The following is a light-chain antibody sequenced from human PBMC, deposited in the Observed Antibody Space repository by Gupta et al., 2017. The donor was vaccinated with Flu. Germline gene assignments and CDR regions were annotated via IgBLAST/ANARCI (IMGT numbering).Light chain of an antibody. CDR3: QQSYSNPPWT. Sequence: DIQMTQSPSSLSASVGDRVTITCRASQSISSYLNWYQQKPGKAPKLLIYAASSWQSGVPSRFSGSGCGTDLTLTISSRQPEDFATYYCQQSYSNPPWTFGQGTKVEIK. V-gene: IGKV1-39*01. J-gene: IGKJ1*01. CDR1: QSISSY. CDR2: AAS.